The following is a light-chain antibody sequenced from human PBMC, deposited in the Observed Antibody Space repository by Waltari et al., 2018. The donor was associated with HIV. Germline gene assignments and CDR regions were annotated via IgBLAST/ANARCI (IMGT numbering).Light chain of an antibody. CDR2: KAS. CDR1: QTILRW. CDR3: QQYNTSPWA. J-gene: IGKJ1*01. Sequence: DIEMTPSPSTLSVSVEATVTISCRASQTILRWLAWYQQKPGKAPKLLIFKASALESGVPSRFSGSGSGTDFTLTITSLQPVDSATYYCQQYNTSPWAFGQGTKVEVK. V-gene: IGKV1-5*03.